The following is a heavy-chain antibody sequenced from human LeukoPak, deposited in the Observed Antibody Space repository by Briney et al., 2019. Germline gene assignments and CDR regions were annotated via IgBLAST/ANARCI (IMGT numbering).Heavy chain of an antibody. V-gene: IGHV1-2*02. CDR1: GYTFTDHY. Sequence: DSVKVSCKASGYTFTDHYIHWVRQAPGQGFEWMGWINPNTGGTDYAQKFQDRIAISTYTSISTVYMELSRLRADDTALYYCARDLATIDGIAWYYFENWGQGTLVTVS. D-gene: IGHD5-12*01. CDR3: ARDLATIDGIAWYYFEN. J-gene: IGHJ4*02. CDR2: INPNTGGT.